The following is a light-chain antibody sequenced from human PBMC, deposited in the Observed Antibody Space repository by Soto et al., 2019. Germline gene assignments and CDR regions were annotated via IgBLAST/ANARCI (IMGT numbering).Light chain of an antibody. CDR2: DAS. J-gene: IGKJ4*01. CDR3: QQRSNWLEAS. Sequence: EIVLTQSPATLSLSPGERATLSCRASQSVSSYLAWYQQKPGQAPRLLIYDASNRATGIPARFSGSGSGTDFTLTISSLEPEDFAVYYWQQRSNWLEASFGGGTKVEIK. CDR1: QSVSSY. V-gene: IGKV3-11*01.